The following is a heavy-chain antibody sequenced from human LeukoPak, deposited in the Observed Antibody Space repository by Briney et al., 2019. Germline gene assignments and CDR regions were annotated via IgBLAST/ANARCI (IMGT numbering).Heavy chain of an antibody. CDR2: IYYSGYT. CDR3: ARWQRYLNWFDP. J-gene: IGHJ5*02. Sequence: SETLSLTCTVSGGSISSYYWSWIRQPPGKGLEWIGYIYYSGYTNYNPSLKSRVTISVDTSKNQFSLKLSSVTAADTAVYYCARWQRYLNWFDPWGQGTLVTVSS. CDR1: GGSISSYY. V-gene: IGHV4-59*08. D-gene: IGHD5-24*01.